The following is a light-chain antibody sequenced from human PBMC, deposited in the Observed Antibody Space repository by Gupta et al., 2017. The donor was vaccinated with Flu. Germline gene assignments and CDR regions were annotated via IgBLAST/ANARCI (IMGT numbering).Light chain of an antibody. CDR3: SSYTSISTVI. CDR1: GSNIGSYKY. V-gene: IGLV2-14*03. Sequence: QSALLQPASVSASPGRSLAISCTATGSNIGSYKYVYWYQQHPGKAPQLLIYYVTNRPAGLSTRFSGSNSGDTASLTISGRQAEDDAEYYCSSYTSISTVIFGGGTRLTVL. J-gene: IGLJ2*01. CDR2: YVT.